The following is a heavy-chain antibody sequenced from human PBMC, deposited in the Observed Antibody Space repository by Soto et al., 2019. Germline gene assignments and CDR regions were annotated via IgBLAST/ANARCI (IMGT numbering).Heavy chain of an antibody. CDR2: IYYSGST. CDR1: GGSISSYY. CDR3: ARLHTVAGIPMRGWFDP. D-gene: IGHD6-19*01. V-gene: IGHV4-59*08. J-gene: IGHJ5*02. Sequence: QVQLQESGPGLVKPSETLSLTCTVSGGSISSYYWSWIRQPPGKGLEWIGYIYYSGSTNYNPSLKSRVTISVDTSKNQFSLKLSSVTAADTAVYYCARLHTVAGIPMRGWFDPWGQGTLVTVSS.